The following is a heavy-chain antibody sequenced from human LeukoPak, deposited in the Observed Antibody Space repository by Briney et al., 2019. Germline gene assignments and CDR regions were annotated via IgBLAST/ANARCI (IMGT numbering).Heavy chain of an antibody. CDR1: GVTVSSDY. Sequence: GGSLRLSCAASGVTVSSDYMSWVRQAPGKGLEWVSVIYRDGSTYYADSVKGRFTISRHNSKNTLFLQMDSLRTEDTAIYYCASRMTFGGQGTLVTASS. CDR3: ASRMTF. CDR2: IYRDGST. D-gene: IGHD2/OR15-2a*01. V-gene: IGHV3-53*04. J-gene: IGHJ4*02.